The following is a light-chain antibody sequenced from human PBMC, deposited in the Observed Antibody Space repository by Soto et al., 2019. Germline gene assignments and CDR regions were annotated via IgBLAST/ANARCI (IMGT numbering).Light chain of an antibody. CDR1: QSLSTNS. V-gene: IGKV3-20*01. CDR2: AAS. Sequence: EIVLTQSPGTLSLSPGERATLSCRASQSLSTNSLAWYEQKPGQTPRLLIYAASTRDTDIPDRFNGSGSGTDFALTISRLEPEDFARYYCQQYDASPLTFGPGTKVDVK. CDR3: QQYDASPLT. J-gene: IGKJ3*01.